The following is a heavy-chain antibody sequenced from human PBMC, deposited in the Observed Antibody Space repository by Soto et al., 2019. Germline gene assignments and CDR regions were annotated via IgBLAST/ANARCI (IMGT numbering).Heavy chain of an antibody. CDR2: ISGSGSNT. CDR3: ARDRATFDY. CDR1: GFTFTSYA. J-gene: IGHJ4*02. Sequence: GGSLRLSCAASGFTFTSYAMSWVRLTPGKGLEWVSAISGSGSNTFYADSARGRFTISRDNSKNTVLLQMNNLRAEDTAVYFCARDRATFDYWGQGTRVTVSS. V-gene: IGHV3-23*01. D-gene: IGHD1-26*01.